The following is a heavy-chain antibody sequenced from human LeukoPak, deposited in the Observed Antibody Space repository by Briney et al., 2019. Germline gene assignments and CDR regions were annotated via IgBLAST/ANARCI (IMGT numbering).Heavy chain of an antibody. Sequence: RASVTVSCKVSGYTLTELSMHWVRQAPGKGLEWMGGFYPEDGETIYAQKFQGRVTMTEDTSTDTAYMELSSLRSEDTAVYYCATGYDSSGYYSGGDYWGQGTLVTVSS. D-gene: IGHD3-22*01. CDR1: GYTLTELS. CDR2: FYPEDGET. CDR3: ATGYDSSGYYSGGDY. V-gene: IGHV1-24*01. J-gene: IGHJ4*02.